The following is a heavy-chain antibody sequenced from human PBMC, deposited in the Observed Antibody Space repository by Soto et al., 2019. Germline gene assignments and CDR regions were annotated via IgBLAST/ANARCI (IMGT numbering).Heavy chain of an antibody. D-gene: IGHD6-19*01. CDR1: GFTFSSYS. CDR2: ISSSSSTI. J-gene: IGHJ6*02. V-gene: IGHV3-48*02. CDR3: ARVLSGWYKYYGMDV. Sequence: GGSLRLSCAASGFTFSSYSTNWVRQAPGKGLEWVSYISSSSSTIYYADSVKGRFTISRDNAKNSLYLQMNSLRDEDTAVYYCARVLSGWYKYYGMDVWGQGTTVTVSS.